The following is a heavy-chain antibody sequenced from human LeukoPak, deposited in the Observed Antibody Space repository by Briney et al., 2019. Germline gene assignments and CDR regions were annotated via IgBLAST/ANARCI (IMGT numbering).Heavy chain of an antibody. CDR3: AKGPHNIYGDYLIDY. D-gene: IGHD4-17*01. CDR2: IRYDGSNK. Sequence: GGSLRLSCAASGFIFSSYAMHWVRQAPGKGLEWVAFIRYDGSNKYYADSVKGRFTISRDNSKNTLYLQMNSLRAEDTAVYYCAKGPHNIYGDYLIDYWGQGTLVTVSS. J-gene: IGHJ4*02. CDR1: GFIFSSYA. V-gene: IGHV3-30*02.